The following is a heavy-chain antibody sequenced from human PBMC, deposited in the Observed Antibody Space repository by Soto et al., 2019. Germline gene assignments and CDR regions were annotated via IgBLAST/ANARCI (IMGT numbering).Heavy chain of an antibody. J-gene: IGHJ6*02. CDR2: IYHSGST. CDR1: GGSISSGNW. Sequence: QVQLQESGPGLVKPSGTLSLTCAVSGGSISSGNWWCWFRQPPGKGLEWIGEIYHSGSTNYNQSLKSRVTNSVDKPKNQLSLTLSSVTAADTAVYYCANVSGSYYYGRDVWGQWPTVTVSS. D-gene: IGHD1-26*01. V-gene: IGHV4-4*02. CDR3: ANVSGSYYYGRDV.